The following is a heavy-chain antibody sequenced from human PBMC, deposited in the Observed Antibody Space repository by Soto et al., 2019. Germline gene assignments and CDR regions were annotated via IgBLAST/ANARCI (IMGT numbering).Heavy chain of an antibody. CDR2: ISYDGSNK. CDR1: GFTFSSYG. V-gene: IGHV3-30*18. D-gene: IGHD3-3*01. CDR3: AKDAPLAAFWSCLMDV. Sequence: GGSLRVSCAASGFTFSSYGMHWVRQAPGKGLEWVAVISYDGSNKYYADSVKGRFTISRDNSKNPLYRQMNRLRAEDTAVYYCAKDAPLAAFWSCLMDVWGQGTTVTVSS. J-gene: IGHJ6*02.